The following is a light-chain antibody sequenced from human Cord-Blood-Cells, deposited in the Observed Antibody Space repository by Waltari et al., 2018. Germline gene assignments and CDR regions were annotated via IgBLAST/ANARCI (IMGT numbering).Light chain of an antibody. Sequence: EIVMTQSPATLSVSPGESATLSCRASQSVSSNLAWYQQKPGQAPRLRIYGASTRATGIPARFSGRGSGTEFTLTISSLQSEDFAVYYCQQYNNWPYSFGQGTKLEIK. CDR1: QSVSSN. CDR3: QQYNNWPYS. V-gene: IGKV3-15*01. J-gene: IGKJ2*03. CDR2: GAS.